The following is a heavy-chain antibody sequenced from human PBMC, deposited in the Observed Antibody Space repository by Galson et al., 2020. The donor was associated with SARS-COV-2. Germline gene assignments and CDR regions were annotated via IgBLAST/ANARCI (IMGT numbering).Heavy chain of an antibody. J-gene: IGHJ4*02. D-gene: IGHD6-19*01. CDR1: GFTFSNYW. Sequence: GGSLRLSCAASGFTFSNYWMTWVRQAPGKGLEWVANINEDGSEKYYVDSVKGRFTVSRDNAKNSLYLQMNSLRAEDTAVYSCARLKYSSGWFVPNDYWGQGALVTVSS. V-gene: IGHV3-7*03. CDR2: INEDGSEK. CDR3: ARLKYSSGWFVPNDY.